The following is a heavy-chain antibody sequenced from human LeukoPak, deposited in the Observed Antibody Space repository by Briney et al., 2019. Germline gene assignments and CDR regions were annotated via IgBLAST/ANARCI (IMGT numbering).Heavy chain of an antibody. J-gene: IGHJ5*02. CDR2: IYYSGST. CDR1: GGSISNYY. D-gene: IGHD3-22*01. CDR3: TSYYYDSRSWFDP. V-gene: IGHV4-59*01. Sequence: PSETLSLTCTVSGGSISNYYWSWIRQPPGKGLEWIGCIYYSGSTNYNPSLKSRVTISVDTSKNQFSLKLSSVTAADTAVYYCTSYYYDSRSWFDPWGQGTLVTVSS.